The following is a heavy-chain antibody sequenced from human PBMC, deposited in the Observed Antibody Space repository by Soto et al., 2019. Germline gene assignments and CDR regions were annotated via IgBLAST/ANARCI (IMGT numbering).Heavy chain of an antibody. CDR3: SREVSYNDSSGYYSDWFDP. CDR1: GYTFTSYA. J-gene: IGHJ5*02. V-gene: IGHV1-3*01. Sequence: QVQLVQSGAEVKKPGASVKVSCKASGYTFTSYAMHWVRQAPGQRLEWMGWINAGNGNTKYSQKFQGRVTITRDTSASTAYKELSSLRSGDTAVYYCSREVSYNDSSGYYSDWFDPWGQGTLVTVSS. D-gene: IGHD3-22*01. CDR2: INAGNGNT.